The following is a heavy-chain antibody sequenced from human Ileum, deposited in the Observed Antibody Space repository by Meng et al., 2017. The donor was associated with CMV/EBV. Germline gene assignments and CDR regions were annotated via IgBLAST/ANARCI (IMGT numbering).Heavy chain of an antibody. J-gene: IGHJ4*02. D-gene: IGHD3-22*01. CDR3: ARGEGYYDSSGYYFSSEYYFDY. CDR2: INPNSGGT. V-gene: IGHV1-2*02. Sequence: YYMHWGRQAPGQGLEWMGWINPNSGGTNYAQKFQGRVTMTRDTSISTAYMELSRLRSDDTAVYYCARGEGYYDSSGYYFSSEYYFDYWGQGTLVTVSS. CDR1: YY.